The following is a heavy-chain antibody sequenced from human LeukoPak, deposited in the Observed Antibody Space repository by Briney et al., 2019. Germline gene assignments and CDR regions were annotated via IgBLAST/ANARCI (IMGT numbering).Heavy chain of an antibody. D-gene: IGHD2-21*02. V-gene: IGHV3-30*02. Sequence: GGSLRLSCAASGFTFSSYGMHWVRQARGKGPEWVPFIRYDGSNKYYADSVKGRFTISRDNSKNTLYLEMKSLRAEDTAVYYCAKGRATVVVTNFQHWGEGTLVTLSS. J-gene: IGHJ1*01. CDR2: IRYDGSNK. CDR1: GFTFSSYG. CDR3: AKGRATVVVTNFQH.